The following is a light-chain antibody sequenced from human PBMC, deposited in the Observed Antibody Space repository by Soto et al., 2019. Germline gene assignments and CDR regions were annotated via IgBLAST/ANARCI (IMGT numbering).Light chain of an antibody. CDR1: QSISSW. V-gene: IGKV1-5*03. CDR2: KAS. CDR3: QQDNRYSRT. J-gene: IGKJ1*01. Sequence: DIQMTQSPSTLSASVGDRVTITCRASQSISSWLAWYQQKPGQAPKLLIYKASSLASGVPSRFSGSGSGTEFTLTISSLQPDDFATYYCQQDNRYSRTFGQGTKVEIK.